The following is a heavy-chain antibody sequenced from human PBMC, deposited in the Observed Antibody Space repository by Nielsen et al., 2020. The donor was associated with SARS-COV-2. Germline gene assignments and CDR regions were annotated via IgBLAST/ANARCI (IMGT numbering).Heavy chain of an antibody. CDR3: ARGGCSTTSCYLGMDV. Sequence: SVKVSCKASGGTFSSYAISWVRQAPGQGLEWMGGIIPIFGTANYAQKFQGRVTITADESTSTAYMELSSLRSEDTAVYYCARGGCSTTSCYLGMDVWGQGTTVTVSS. CDR1: GGTFSSYA. D-gene: IGHD2-2*01. V-gene: IGHV1-69*13. CDR2: IIPIFGTA. J-gene: IGHJ6*02.